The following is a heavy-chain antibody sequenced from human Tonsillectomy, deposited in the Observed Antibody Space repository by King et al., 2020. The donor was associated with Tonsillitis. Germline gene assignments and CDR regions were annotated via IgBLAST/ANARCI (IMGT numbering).Heavy chain of an antibody. Sequence: VQLVESGAEVKKPGASVKVSCKASGYTFTSYGISWVRQAPGQGLEWMGWISAYNGNTNYAQKLQGRVTLTTDTSTTTAYMELRSLRSDDTAVYYCARGDYDFWSGSSYYYYGMDVWGQGTTVTVSS. V-gene: IGHV1-18*01. CDR1: GYTFTSYG. J-gene: IGHJ6*02. CDR2: ISAYNGNT. D-gene: IGHD3-3*01. CDR3: ARGDYDFWSGSSYYYYGMDV.